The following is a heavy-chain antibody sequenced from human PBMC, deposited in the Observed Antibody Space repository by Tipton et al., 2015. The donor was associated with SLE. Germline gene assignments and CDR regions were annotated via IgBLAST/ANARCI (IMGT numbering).Heavy chain of an antibody. CDR2: IIPMFGTA. CDR1: GGTFSSYG. Sequence: QLVQSGAEVKKPGSSVKVSCKASGGTFSSYGITWVRQAPGQGLEWMGGIIPMFGTANYAQKFQGRVTITADESTSTAYMELSSLRSEDTAMYFCARGRPLDYFDYWGQGTLVTVSS. V-gene: IGHV1-69*01. J-gene: IGHJ4*02. CDR3: ARGRPLDYFDY.